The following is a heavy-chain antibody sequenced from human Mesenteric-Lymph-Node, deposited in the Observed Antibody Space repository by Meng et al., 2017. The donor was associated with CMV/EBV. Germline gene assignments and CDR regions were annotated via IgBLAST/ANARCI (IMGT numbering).Heavy chain of an antibody. CDR2: ITHRRKT. D-gene: IGHD6-25*01. V-gene: IGHV4-34*01. J-gene: IGHJ1*01. CDR3: ARGRGYTWYPYFQH. CDR1: DESFTDYC. Sequence: VCDESFTDYCYSRSGQTPDQRVEGIGEITHRRKTNYHTSLKSRVTTSVAQSNKHHSLQQTSVTAADAAVYYCARGRGYTWYPYFQHWGQGTLVTVSS.